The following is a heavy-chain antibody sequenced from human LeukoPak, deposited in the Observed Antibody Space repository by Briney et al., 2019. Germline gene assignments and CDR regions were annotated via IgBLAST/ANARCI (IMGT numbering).Heavy chain of an antibody. Sequence: GGSLGLSCAASGFTFSSYSMNWVRQAPGKGLEWVSSISSSSSYIYYADSVKGRFTISRDDSKNTLYLQMNNLRAEDTAVYYCTRRRGNQQPIDYWGQGTLVTVSS. CDR2: ISSSSSYI. V-gene: IGHV3-21*04. CDR3: TRRRGNQQPIDY. J-gene: IGHJ4*02. CDR1: GFTFSSYS. D-gene: IGHD2-2*01.